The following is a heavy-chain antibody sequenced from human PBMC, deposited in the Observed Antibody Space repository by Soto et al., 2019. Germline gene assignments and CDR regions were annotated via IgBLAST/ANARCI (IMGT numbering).Heavy chain of an antibody. CDR1: GGTFSSYA. CDR2: IIPIFGTA. Sequence: QVQLVQSGAEVKKPGSSVKVSCKASGGTFSSYAISWVRQAPGQGLEWMGGIIPIFGTANYAQKFQGRVTITADESTSTAYMELSSLRSEDTAVYYCAARTTIVLVPAAIRDNGMDVWGQGTTVTVSS. CDR3: AARTTIVLVPAAIRDNGMDV. D-gene: IGHD2-2*02. V-gene: IGHV1-69*12. J-gene: IGHJ6*02.